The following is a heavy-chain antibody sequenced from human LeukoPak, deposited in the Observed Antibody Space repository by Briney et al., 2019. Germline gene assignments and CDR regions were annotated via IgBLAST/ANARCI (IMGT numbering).Heavy chain of an antibody. V-gene: IGHV4-34*01. Sequence: SETLSLTCAVYGVSFSGYYWSWIRQPPGKGLEWIGEINHSGSTNYNPSLKSRVTISVDTSKNQFSLKLSSVTAADTAVYYCARHKSRYSYGYDASDIWGQGTMVTVSS. J-gene: IGHJ3*02. D-gene: IGHD5-18*01. CDR1: GVSFSGYY. CDR3: ARHKSRYSYGYDASDI. CDR2: INHSGST.